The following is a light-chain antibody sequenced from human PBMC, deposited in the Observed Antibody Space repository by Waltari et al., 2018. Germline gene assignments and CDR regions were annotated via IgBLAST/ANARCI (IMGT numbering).Light chain of an antibody. CDR3: QHYNRFSQT. V-gene: IGKV1-5*03. J-gene: IGKJ1*01. CDR1: QSIGYW. Sequence: DIQMTQSPSTLSASVGDRVTITCRASQSIGYWLAWYQQKAGKAPKLLISEASNLEVGVPPSFSGSGAGTEFTLTISSLQPDDFATYYCQHYNRFSQTFGQGTKVAI. CDR2: EAS.